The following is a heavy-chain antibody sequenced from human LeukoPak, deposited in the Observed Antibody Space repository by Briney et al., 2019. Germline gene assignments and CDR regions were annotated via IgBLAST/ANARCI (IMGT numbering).Heavy chain of an antibody. J-gene: IGHJ6*03. Sequence: GGSLRLSCAASGFTFNSYSMNWVRQAPGKGLEWVSSISSSSSYIYYADSVKGRFTISRDNAKNSLYLQMSSLRAEDTAVYYCARETTVTTLSLYYYYYMDVWGKGTTVTVSS. CDR3: ARETTVTTLSLYYYYYMDV. CDR2: ISSSSSYI. V-gene: IGHV3-21*01. D-gene: IGHD4-17*01. CDR1: GFTFNSYS.